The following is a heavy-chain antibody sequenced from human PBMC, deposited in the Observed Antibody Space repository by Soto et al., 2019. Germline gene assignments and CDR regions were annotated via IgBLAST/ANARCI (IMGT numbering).Heavy chain of an antibody. J-gene: IGHJ4*02. CDR1: GFPFSLYL. D-gene: IGHD3-9*01. CDR3: SRDICGRTTGCVN. Sequence: EVQLVESGGDLVQPGGSLRLSCAASGFPFSLYLMSWFRQAPGKGLEWVANIGPDGSAKYYMGSVQGRFTISRDNAKSSLYRQMDSLRVEDTAIYYCSRDICGRTTGCVNWGQGTQVIVSS. V-gene: IGHV3-7*01. CDR2: IGPDGSAK.